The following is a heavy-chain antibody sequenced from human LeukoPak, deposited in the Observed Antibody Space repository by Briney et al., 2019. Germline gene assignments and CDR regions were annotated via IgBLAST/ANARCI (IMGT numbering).Heavy chain of an antibody. CDR2: MYNNGST. CDR1: GGSISGYY. J-gene: IGHJ4*02. CDR3: TRDIGSGDYVFFDS. Sequence: SETLSLTCTVSGGSISGYYWSWIRLPAGKGLEWIGRMYNNGSTNCNPSLKSRVSMSVDTSKNQFSLRLKSVTAADTAVYYCTRDIGSGDYVFFDSWGQGTRVTVSS. D-gene: IGHD4-17*01. V-gene: IGHV4-4*07.